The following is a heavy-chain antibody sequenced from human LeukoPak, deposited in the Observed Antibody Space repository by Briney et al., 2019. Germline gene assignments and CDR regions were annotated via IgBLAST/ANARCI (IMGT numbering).Heavy chain of an antibody. D-gene: IGHD5-12*01. CDR1: GYTFTGHY. J-gene: IGHJ4*02. Sequence: ASVKVSCKASGYTFTGHYMHWVRQAPGQGLEWMGWINPNSGGTNYEQKFQGRVTMTRDTSSSTVYVELSRLTSDDTAVYYCAREVGGGYSGYDTDYWGQGTLVTVSS. V-gene: IGHV1-2*02. CDR2: INPNSGGT. CDR3: AREVGGGYSGYDTDY.